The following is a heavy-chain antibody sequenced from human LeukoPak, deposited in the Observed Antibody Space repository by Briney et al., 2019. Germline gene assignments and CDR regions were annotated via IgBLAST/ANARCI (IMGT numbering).Heavy chain of an antibody. CDR3: ARVRGVIVTNYYYGMDV. J-gene: IGHJ6*02. Sequence: GASVKVSCKASGYTFTGYYMHWVRQAPGQGLEWMGWINPNSGGTNYAQKFQGRVAMTRDTSISTAYMELSRLRSDDTAVYYCARVRGVIVTNYYYGMDVWGQGTTVTVSS. D-gene: IGHD3-10*01. CDR2: INPNSGGT. CDR1: GYTFTGYY. V-gene: IGHV1-2*02.